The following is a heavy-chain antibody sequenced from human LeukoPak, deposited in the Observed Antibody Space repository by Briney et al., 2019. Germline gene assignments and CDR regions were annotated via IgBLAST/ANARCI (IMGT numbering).Heavy chain of an antibody. CDR1: GFTFDDYA. CDR2: ISWDGGST. D-gene: IGHD4-17*01. CDR3: AKDSDDGDFFFDY. Sequence: QPGGSLRLSCAASGFTFDDYAMHCVRQAPGKGLEWVSGISWDGGSTYYADSVKGRFTISRDNSKNSLYRQMNSLRTEDTALYYXAKDSDDGDFFFDYWGQGTLVTVSS. V-gene: IGHV3-43*02. J-gene: IGHJ4*02.